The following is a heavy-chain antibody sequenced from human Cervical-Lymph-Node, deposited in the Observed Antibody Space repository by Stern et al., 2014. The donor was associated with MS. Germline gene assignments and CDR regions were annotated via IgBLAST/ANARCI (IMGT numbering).Heavy chain of an antibody. Sequence: GQLGQSGAEVKKPGASVQVSCKASGYTFTSYGISWVRQAPGPELEWMGLISAYNGNTNYAQKLQGRVTMTTDTSTSTAYMDLRSLRSDDTAVYYCARGLLGSENAFDIWGQGTMVTVSS. V-gene: IGHV1-18*01. J-gene: IGHJ3*02. CDR3: ARGLLGSENAFDI. D-gene: IGHD2-15*01. CDR1: GYTFTSYG. CDR2: ISAYNGNT.